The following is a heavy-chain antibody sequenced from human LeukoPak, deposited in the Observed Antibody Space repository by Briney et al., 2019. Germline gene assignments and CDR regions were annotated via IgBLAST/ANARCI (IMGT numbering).Heavy chain of an antibody. J-gene: IGHJ4*02. CDR2: IGSSSNYI. V-gene: IGHV3-21*01. CDR1: GFTFSCYS. D-gene: IGHD6-19*01. Sequence: NPGGSLRLSCAASGFTFSCYSMNWVRQAPGKGLEWVSSIGSSSNYIYYSDSVKGRFTISRDNANNSLFLQMNSLRAEDTAVYYCARGLAGTGYWGQGTLVTVSS. CDR3: ARGLAGTGY.